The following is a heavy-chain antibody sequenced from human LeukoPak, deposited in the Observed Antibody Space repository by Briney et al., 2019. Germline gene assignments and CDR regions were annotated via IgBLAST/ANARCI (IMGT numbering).Heavy chain of an antibody. CDR2: INPSGGST. CDR1: GYTFTSYY. Sequence: ASVKVSCKASGYTFTSYYMQWVRQAPGQGLEWMGIINPSGGSTSYAQKFQGRVTMTRDTSTSTVYMELSSLRSEDTAVYYCAREPPRDFWSGYYYYGIDVWGQGTTVTVSS. D-gene: IGHD3-3*01. J-gene: IGHJ6*02. CDR3: AREPPRDFWSGYYYYGIDV. V-gene: IGHV1-46*01.